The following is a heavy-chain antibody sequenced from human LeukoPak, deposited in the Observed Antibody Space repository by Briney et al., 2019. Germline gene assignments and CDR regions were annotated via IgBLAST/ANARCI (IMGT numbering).Heavy chain of an antibody. J-gene: IGHJ5*02. V-gene: IGHV3-74*01. D-gene: IGHD3-16*01. CDR2: INSDGSST. CDR3: AREVRMITFGGANQWFDP. CDR1: GFTFSSYW. Sequence: GGSLRLSCAASGFTFSSYWMHWVRQAPGKGLVSVSRINSDGSSTSYADSVKGRFTISRDNAKNTLYLQMNSLRAEDTAVYYCAREVRMITFGGANQWFDPWGQGTLVTVSS.